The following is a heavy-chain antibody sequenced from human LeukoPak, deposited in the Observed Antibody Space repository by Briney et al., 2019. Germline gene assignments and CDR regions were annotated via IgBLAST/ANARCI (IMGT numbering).Heavy chain of an antibody. CDR3: ARVLKVYCSGGSCWYFDY. V-gene: IGHV3-7*01. Sequence: GGSLRLSCAASGFMFNSYWMTWVRQAPGKGLEWVASVKQDGSDKYYVDSVKGRFTISRDNSKNTLYLQMNSLRAEDTAVYYCARVLKVYCSGGSCWYFDYWGQGTLVTVSS. D-gene: IGHD2-15*01. J-gene: IGHJ4*02. CDR2: VKQDGSDK. CDR1: GFMFNSYW.